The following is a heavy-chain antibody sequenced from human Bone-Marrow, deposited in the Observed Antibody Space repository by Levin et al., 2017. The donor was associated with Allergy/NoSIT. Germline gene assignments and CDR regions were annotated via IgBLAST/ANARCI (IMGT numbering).Heavy chain of an antibody. CDR3: TIDLYSSTHPLDY. CDR1: GFTFTNAW. Sequence: PGESLKISCSASGFTFTNAWMSWVRQAPGKGLEWVGRIKNKADGGTTDYAPPVKGRFTISRDDSKNTLYLQMNSLKTEDTAVYFCTIDLYSSTHPLDYWGQGTLVTVSS. CDR2: IKNKADGGTT. J-gene: IGHJ4*02. D-gene: IGHD6-13*01. V-gene: IGHV3-15*01.